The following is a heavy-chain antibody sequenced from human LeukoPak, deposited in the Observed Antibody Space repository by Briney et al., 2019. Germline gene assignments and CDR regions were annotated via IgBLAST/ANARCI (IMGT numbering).Heavy chain of an antibody. CDR2: ISGSGGST. Sequence: GGSLRLSCAASGFTFSSYAMSRVRQAPGKGLEWVSAISGSGGSTYYADSVKGRFTISRDNSKNTLYLQMNSLRAEDTAVYYCAKVGAYSGSYLGYFDYWGQGTLVTVSS. V-gene: IGHV3-23*01. CDR3: AKVGAYSGSYLGYFDY. CDR1: GFTFSSYA. J-gene: IGHJ4*02. D-gene: IGHD1-26*01.